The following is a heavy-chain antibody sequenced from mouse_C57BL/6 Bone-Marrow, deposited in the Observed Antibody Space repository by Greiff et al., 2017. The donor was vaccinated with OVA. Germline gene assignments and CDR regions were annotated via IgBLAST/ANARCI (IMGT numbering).Heavy chain of an antibody. CDR3: ASYDYDPLFAY. D-gene: IGHD2-4*01. J-gene: IGHJ3*01. CDR2: IYPGSGNN. V-gene: IGHV1-66*01. Sequence: VQLQQSGPELVKPGASVKISCKASGYSFTSYYIHWVKQRPGQGLEWIGWIYPGSGNNKYNEKFKGKATLTADTSSSTAYMQLSSLTSEDSAVYYCASYDYDPLFAYWGQGTLVTVSA. CDR1: GYSFTSYY.